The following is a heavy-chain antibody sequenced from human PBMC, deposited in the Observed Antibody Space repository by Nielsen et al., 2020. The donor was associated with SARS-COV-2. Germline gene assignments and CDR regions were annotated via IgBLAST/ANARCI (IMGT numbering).Heavy chain of an antibody. Sequence: ASVKVSCKASGGTFSSYAISWVRQAPGQGLEWMGWINPNSGGTNYAQKFQGWVTMTRDTSISTAYMEPSRLRSDDTAVYYCARDDRRLRKGGMDVWGQGTTVTVSS. CDR3: ARDDRRLRKGGMDV. D-gene: IGHD6-25*01. V-gene: IGHV1-2*04. CDR1: GGTFSSYA. J-gene: IGHJ6*02. CDR2: INPNSGGT.